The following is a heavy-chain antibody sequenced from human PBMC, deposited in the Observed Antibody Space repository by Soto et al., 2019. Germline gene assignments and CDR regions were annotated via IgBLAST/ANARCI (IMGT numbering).Heavy chain of an antibody. CDR1: GYTFTSYG. V-gene: IGHV1-18*01. Sequence: ASVKVSCKASGYTFTSYGISWVRQAPGRGLEWMGWISAYNGNTNYAQKLQGRVTMTTDTSTSTAYMELRSLRSDDTAVYYCARVPAQAYCGGDCYSSQYWGQGTLVTVSS. CDR2: ISAYNGNT. CDR3: ARVPAQAYCGGDCYSSQY. D-gene: IGHD2-21*01. J-gene: IGHJ4*02.